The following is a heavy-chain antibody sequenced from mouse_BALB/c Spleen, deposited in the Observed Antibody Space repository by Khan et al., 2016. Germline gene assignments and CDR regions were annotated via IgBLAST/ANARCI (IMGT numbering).Heavy chain of an antibody. CDR1: GYIFTTYL. Sequence: QVRLQQSAAELARPGASVKMSCKASGYIFTTYLMYWVKQRPGQGLEWIGHINPSSGYTEYNQKFKDKTTLTADKSSSTAYMQLSSLTSEDSAVYYCARSRWDDFDYWGQGTTLTVSS. D-gene: IGHD4-1*01. CDR3: ARSRWDDFDY. J-gene: IGHJ2*01. V-gene: IGHV1-4*02. CDR2: INPSSGYT.